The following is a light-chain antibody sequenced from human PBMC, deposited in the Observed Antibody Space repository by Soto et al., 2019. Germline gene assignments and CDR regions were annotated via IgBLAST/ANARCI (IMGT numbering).Light chain of an antibody. CDR1: SSDVGGYNY. V-gene: IGLV2-14*01. J-gene: IGLJ2*01. Sequence: QSALTQPASVSGSPGQSITISCTGTSSDVGGYNYVSWYQQHPGKAPKLMIYDVSNRPSGVSNRFSGSKSGNTASLTISGLQDEDEADYYCSSYTSSSTVVFGVGTKLTVL. CDR2: DVS. CDR3: SSYTSSSTVV.